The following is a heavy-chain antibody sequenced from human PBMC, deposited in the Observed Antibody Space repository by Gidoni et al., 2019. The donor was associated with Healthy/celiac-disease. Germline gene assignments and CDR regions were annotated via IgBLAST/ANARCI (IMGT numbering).Heavy chain of an antibody. V-gene: IGHV3-7*03. Sequence: EVQLVESGGGLVQPGGSLRLSCAASGFTFRSYWLSWVRQAPGKGLEWVANIKQDGSEKYYVDSVKGRFTISRDKAKNSLYLKMNSLRAEDTAVYYCARVLSFGALLNWFDPWGQGTLVTVSS. CDR2: IKQDGSEK. CDR3: ARVLSFGALLNWFDP. J-gene: IGHJ5*02. D-gene: IGHD1-26*01. CDR1: GFTFRSYW.